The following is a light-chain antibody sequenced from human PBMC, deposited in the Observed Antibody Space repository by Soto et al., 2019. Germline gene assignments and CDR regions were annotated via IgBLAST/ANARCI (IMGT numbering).Light chain of an antibody. Sequence: QSVLTQPPSVSGSPGQSVTISCTGTSSDVGAYNYVSWYQQHPGKAPKLMIYDVTKRPSGVPDRFSGSKSGNTASLTISGLQAEDEADYYCCSFAGGGYTRVFGGGTKLTVL. CDR3: CSFAGGGYTRV. V-gene: IGLV2-11*01. J-gene: IGLJ3*02. CDR1: SSDVGAYNY. CDR2: DVT.